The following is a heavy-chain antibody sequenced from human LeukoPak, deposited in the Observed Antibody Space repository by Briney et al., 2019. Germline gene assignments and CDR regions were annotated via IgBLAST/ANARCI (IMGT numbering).Heavy chain of an antibody. J-gene: IGHJ6*03. CDR1: GYSFTSYD. CDR3: ARGISSSSWYDYYYYYMDV. D-gene: IGHD6-13*01. CDR2: MNPNSGNT. Sequence: ASVKVSCKASGYSFTSYDINWVRQATGQGLEWMGWMNPNSGNTGYAQKFQGRVTITRSTSISTAYMELSSLRSEDTAVYYCARGISSSSWYDYYYYYMDVWGKGTTVTVSS. V-gene: IGHV1-8*03.